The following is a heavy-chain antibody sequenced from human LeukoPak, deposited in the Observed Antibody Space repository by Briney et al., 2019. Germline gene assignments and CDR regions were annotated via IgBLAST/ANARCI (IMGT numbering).Heavy chain of an antibody. V-gene: IGHV3-48*04. Sequence: GGSLRPSCEGSGFMYGNHGLIWVRQAPGKGLDWLSFIGPSGGTRLYANSVKGRFTISRDNAENSVFLQMNSLRVEDTAVYYCARDKVMIFGVVLDYWGQGTLVTVSS. CDR2: IGPSGGTR. CDR1: GFMYGNHG. J-gene: IGHJ4*02. D-gene: IGHD3-3*01. CDR3: ARDKVMIFGVVLDY.